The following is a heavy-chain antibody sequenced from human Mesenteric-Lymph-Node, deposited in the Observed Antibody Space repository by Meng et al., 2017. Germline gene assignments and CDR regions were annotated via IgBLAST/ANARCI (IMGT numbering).Heavy chain of an antibody. CDR2: IKENGNEK. CDR3: AKRADGSSWSHPVFDT. V-gene: IGHV3-7*03. CDR1: GFTFSTYW. J-gene: IGHJ5*02. Sequence: GESLKISCAASGFTFSTYWMDWVRQAPGKGLEWVATIKENGNEKTYVDSVKGRFTISRDNSKNTLYLQMNSLRAEDTAVYYCAKRADGSSWSHPVFDTWGQGTLVTFSS. D-gene: IGHD3-22*01.